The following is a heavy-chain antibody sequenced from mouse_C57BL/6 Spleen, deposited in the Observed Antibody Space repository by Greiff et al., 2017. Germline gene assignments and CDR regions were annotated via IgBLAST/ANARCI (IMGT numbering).Heavy chain of an antibody. V-gene: IGHV1-50*01. CDR1: GYTFTSYW. J-gene: IGHJ2*01. D-gene: IGHD3-2*02. Sequence: QVQLKQPGAELVKPGASVKLSCKASGYTFTSYWMQWVKQRPGQGLEWIGEIDPSDSYTNYNQKFKGKATLTVDTSSSTAYMQLSSLTSEDSAVYYCARCAQATHFDYWGQGTTLTVSS. CDR3: ARCAQATHFDY. CDR2: IDPSDSYT.